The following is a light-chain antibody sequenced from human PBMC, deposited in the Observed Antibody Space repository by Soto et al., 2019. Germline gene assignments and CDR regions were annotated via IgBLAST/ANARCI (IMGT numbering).Light chain of an antibody. CDR2: AAS. CDR1: QSISSY. CDR3: QQRYSSPRT. Sequence: DIQLTHSPSSLSSSAWDIVTISCWASQSISSYLDWYQQKTGKAPKLLIYAASSLQSGIPSRFSGSGSGTDFTPTISSLQPEDFATYYCQQRYSSPRTFGQGTKVDIK. J-gene: IGKJ1*01. V-gene: IGKV1-39*01.